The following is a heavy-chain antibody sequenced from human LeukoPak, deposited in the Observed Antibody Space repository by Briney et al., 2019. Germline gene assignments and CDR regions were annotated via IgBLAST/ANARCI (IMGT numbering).Heavy chain of an antibody. J-gene: IGHJ5*02. CDR2: ISYDGSNK. CDR3: AKPTDSGFDP. V-gene: IGHV3-30*18. CDR1: GFTFSSYG. Sequence: GGALRLSCAASGFTFSSYGMHWVRQAPGKGLEWVAVISYDGSNKYYADSVKGRFTISRDNSKNTLYLQMNSLRAEDTAVYYCAKPTDSGFDPWGQGTLVTVSS.